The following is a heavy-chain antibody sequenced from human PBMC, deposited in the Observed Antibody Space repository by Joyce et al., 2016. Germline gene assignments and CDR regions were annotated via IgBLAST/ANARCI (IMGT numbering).Heavy chain of an antibody. V-gene: IGHV1-18*01. J-gene: IGHJ1*01. D-gene: IGHD6-13*01. CDR2: ISPKNGNT. Sequence: QVQLVQSGPEVKKPGASVKVSCNTSGYTFTSYGIRWVRQAPRQGLEWMGGISPKNGNTIYAQNLQGRVTMTTDTSTNTAYMDLGSLRSDDTAVYYCARGGIGYSSSWYAENFHHWGQGTLVIVSS. CDR3: ARGGIGYSSSWYAENFHH. CDR1: GYTFTSYG.